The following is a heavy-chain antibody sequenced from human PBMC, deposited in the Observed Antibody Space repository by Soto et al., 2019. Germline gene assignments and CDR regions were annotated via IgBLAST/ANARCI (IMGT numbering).Heavy chain of an antibody. J-gene: IGHJ5*02. CDR1: GFTFSSYS. CDR3: ARDLSRIAACRGLIPNGNWFDP. D-gene: IGHD6-6*01. CDR2: ISSSSSTI. Sequence: EVQLVESGGGLVQPGGSLRLSCAASGFTFSSYSMNWVRQAPGKGLEWVSYISSSSSTIYYADSVKGRFTISRDNAKNSLYLQMNSLRAEDTAVYYCARDLSRIAACRGLIPNGNWFDPWGQGTLVTVSS. V-gene: IGHV3-48*01.